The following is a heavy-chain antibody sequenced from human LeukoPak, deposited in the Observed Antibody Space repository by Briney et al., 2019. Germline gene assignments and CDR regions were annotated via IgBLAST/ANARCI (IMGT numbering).Heavy chain of an antibody. V-gene: IGHV3-23*01. CDR2: ISAIRGIS. J-gene: IGHJ4*02. Sequence: GGSLRLSCGVSGFTFSSYAVSWVRQAPGKGLEWVSLISAIRGISYYADSVKGRFTISRDNANNTLYLQMNSLRAEDTAVYYCAKVKSAMVPIFDFWGQGTQVTVSS. CDR1: GFTFSSYA. CDR3: AKVKSAMVPIFDF. D-gene: IGHD3-10*01.